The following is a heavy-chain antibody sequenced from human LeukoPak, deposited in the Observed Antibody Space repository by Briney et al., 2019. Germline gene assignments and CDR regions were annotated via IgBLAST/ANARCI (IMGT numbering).Heavy chain of an antibody. J-gene: IGHJ5*02. Sequence: PSETLSLTCTVSGGSISSSSYYWGWIRQPPGKGLEWIGSIYYSGSTYYNPSLKSRVTISVDTSKNQFSLKLSSVTAADTAVYYCARGGYDILTGYPQNWFDPWGQGTLVTVSS. CDR2: IYYSGST. CDR1: GGSISSSSYY. V-gene: IGHV4-39*07. CDR3: ARGGYDILTGYPQNWFDP. D-gene: IGHD3-9*01.